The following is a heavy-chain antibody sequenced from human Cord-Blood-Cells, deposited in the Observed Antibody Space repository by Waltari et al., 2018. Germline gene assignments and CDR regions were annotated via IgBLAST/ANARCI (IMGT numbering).Heavy chain of an antibody. Sequence: QVQLVQAGAEVKKPGASVTVSCKASGYPFTGYYIPLGRQAPGQGLEWMGWINPNSGGTNYAQKFQGWVTMTRDTSISTAYMELSRLRSDDTAVYYCARASLTGDDAFDIWGQGTMVTVSS. CDR2: INPNSGGT. V-gene: IGHV1-2*04. CDR1: GYPFTGYY. CDR3: ARASLTGDDAFDI. J-gene: IGHJ3*02. D-gene: IGHD7-27*01.